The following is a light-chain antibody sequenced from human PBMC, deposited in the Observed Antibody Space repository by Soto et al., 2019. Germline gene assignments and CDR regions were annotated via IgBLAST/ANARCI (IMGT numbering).Light chain of an antibody. J-gene: IGKJ2*01. CDR3: QQYGSSPPRYT. V-gene: IGKV3-20*01. CDR2: GAS. Sequence: EMVLTQSPGTLSLSPGERATLSCRASQSVSSSYLAWYQQKPGQAPRLLIDGASSRATGIPDRFSGSGSGSDFSLNIRSLESEEVAVYYWQQYGSSPPRYTFGQGTKLEI. CDR1: QSVSSSY.